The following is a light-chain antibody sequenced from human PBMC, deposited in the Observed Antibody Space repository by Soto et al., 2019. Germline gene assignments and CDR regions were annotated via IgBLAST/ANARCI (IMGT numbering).Light chain of an antibody. J-gene: IGKJ4*01. CDR1: QDISNS. V-gene: IGKV1-33*01. CDR2: DAS. Sequence: DIQMTQSPSSLSASVGDRVTITCQASQDISNSLNWYQQKPGKAPKLLTYDASNLKTGVPSRFSGSGSGTDFTFTISSLQPEDIATYYCQHYDNLPLSFGGGTKVDIK. CDR3: QHYDNLPLS.